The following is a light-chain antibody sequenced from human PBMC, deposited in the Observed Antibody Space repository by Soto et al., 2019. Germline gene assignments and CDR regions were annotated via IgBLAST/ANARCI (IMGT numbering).Light chain of an antibody. CDR1: QSVSSR. V-gene: IGKV3-15*01. CDR3: QQYSDCPRS. Sequence: ETVMTQSPATLSVSPGERATLSCRASQSVSSRLAWYQQKPGQTPRLLIYGASTRATGIPARFSGSGSGTEFTLTISSLQAEDFAVYYCQQYSDCPRSFGQGTKVEIK. CDR2: GAS. J-gene: IGKJ1*01.